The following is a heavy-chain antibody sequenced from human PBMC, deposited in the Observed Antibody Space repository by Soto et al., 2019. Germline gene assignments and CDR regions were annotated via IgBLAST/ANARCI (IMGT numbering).Heavy chain of an antibody. Sequence: ASVKVSCKASGYTFTGYYMHWVRQAPGQGLEWMGWINPNSGGTNYAQKFQGRVTMTRDTSTSTAYMELSRLRSDDTAVYYCARDFWSGSPANYYYGMDVWGQGTTLTVSS. V-gene: IGHV1-2*02. CDR3: ARDFWSGSPANYYYGMDV. CDR2: INPNSGGT. J-gene: IGHJ6*02. CDR1: GYTFTGYY. D-gene: IGHD3-3*01.